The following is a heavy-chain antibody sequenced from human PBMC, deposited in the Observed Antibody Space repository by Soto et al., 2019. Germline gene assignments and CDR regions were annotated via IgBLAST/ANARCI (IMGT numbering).Heavy chain of an antibody. CDR2: IYYSVST. CDR1: GGSISSGGYY. D-gene: IGHD4-17*01. Sequence: SETLSLTCTVSGGSISSGGYYWSWIRQHPGKCLEWIGYIYYSVSTYYNPSLKSRVTISVDTSKNQFSLKLSSVTAADTAVYYCAREADLRAAGFDYWGQGTLVTVSS. CDR3: AREADLRAAGFDY. J-gene: IGHJ4*02. V-gene: IGHV4-31*03.